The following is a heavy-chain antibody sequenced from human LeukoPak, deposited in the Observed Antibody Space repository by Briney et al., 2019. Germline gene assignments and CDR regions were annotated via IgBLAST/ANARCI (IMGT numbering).Heavy chain of an antibody. V-gene: IGHV3-23*01. CDR2: ISPSGYTT. CDR3: ARMIRDYGDSNWFDP. CDR1: GFSFSSYA. Sequence: GGSLRLSCVVSGFSFSSYAMSWVRQAPGKGLEWVSAISPSGYTTYYSVRGRLTFSRDNSKNTLYLQMNSLRAEDTAVYYCARMIRDYGDSNWFDPWGQGTLVTVSS. J-gene: IGHJ5*02. D-gene: IGHD4-17*01.